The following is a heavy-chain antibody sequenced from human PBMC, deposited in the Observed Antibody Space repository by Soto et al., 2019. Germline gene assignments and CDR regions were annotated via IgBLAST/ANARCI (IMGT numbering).Heavy chain of an antibody. D-gene: IGHD2-21*01. CDR3: AQSRGWVVVSASHDY. J-gene: IGHJ4*02. Sequence: EVELLESGGGIVQPGGSLRVSCVASGFTFRNFVMSWVRQAPGKGLEWVSAILGTGGETFYAASVKGPFTISRDNSKNTLYLQMNSLRDEDTALYFCAQSRGWVVVSASHDYWGQGTLVTVSS. CDR2: ILGTGGET. CDR1: GFTFRNFV. V-gene: IGHV3-23*01.